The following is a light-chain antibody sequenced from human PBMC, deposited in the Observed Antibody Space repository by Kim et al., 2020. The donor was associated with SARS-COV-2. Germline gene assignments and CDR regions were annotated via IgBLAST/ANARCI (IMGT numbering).Light chain of an antibody. CDR1: SLRSYF. CDR3: NSRDRSGVH. Sequence: SSELTQDPAVSVALGQTVRITCQGDSLRSYFASWYQQKPGQAPVLVIYGKTNRPSGIPDRFSGSSSGNTVSLTITGAQAEDEADYYCNSRDRSGVHFGGGTQLTVL. CDR2: GKT. J-gene: IGLJ2*01. V-gene: IGLV3-19*01.